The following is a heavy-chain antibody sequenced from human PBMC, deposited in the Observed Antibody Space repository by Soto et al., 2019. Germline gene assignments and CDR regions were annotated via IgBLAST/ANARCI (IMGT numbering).Heavy chain of an antibody. CDR3: ARQIYDSDTGPNFQYYFDS. J-gene: IGHJ4*02. CDR2: IDPSDSQT. V-gene: IGHV5-10-1*01. D-gene: IGHD3-22*01. Sequence: PGESLTISCKVSGYSFAGYGVTWVLQKPGKGLEWMGRIDPSDSQTYYSPSFRGHVTISVTKSITTVFLQWSSLRASDTAMYYCARQIYDSDTGPNFQYYFDSWGQGTPVTVSS. CDR1: GYSFAGYG.